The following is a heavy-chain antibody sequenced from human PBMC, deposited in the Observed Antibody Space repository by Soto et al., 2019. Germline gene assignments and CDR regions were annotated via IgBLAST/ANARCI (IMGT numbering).Heavy chain of an antibody. J-gene: IGHJ4*02. CDR1: GASISRPY. V-gene: IGHV4-59*08. CDR2: IYYSGST. D-gene: IGHD5-12*01. CDR3: ARVDGYDAYLDY. Sequence: SETLSLTCTVSGASISRPYWSWIRQPPGQGLEWIGYIYYSGSTNYNPSLKSQVTISVDTSKSQFSLRLISVTAPDTAVYFCARVDGYDAYLDYWGRGARVTVSS.